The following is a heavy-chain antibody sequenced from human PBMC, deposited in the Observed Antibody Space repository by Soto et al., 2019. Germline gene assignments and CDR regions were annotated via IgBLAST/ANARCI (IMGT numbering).Heavy chain of an antibody. D-gene: IGHD1-20*01. CDR1: GYTFTGYY. CDR3: ARGITGTQPYYYYYMDV. Sequence: ASVKVSCKASGYTFTGYYMHWVRQAPGEGLEWMGWINPNSGGTNYAQKFQGWVTMTRDTSISTAYMELSRLRSDDTAVYYCARGITGTQPYYYYYMDVWGKGTTVTVSS. CDR2: INPNSGGT. V-gene: IGHV1-2*04. J-gene: IGHJ6*03.